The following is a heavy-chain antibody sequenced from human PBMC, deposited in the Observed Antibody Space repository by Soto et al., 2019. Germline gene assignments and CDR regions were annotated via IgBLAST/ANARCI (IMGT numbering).Heavy chain of an antibody. Sequence: QVQLVQSGGEVKKPGASVKVSCKASGYTFSNYGITWVRQAPAQGLEWMGLTSGYDANTIYAQKFEVRVTMTKDTNTAYMELRNLRFDDTAVYFCVRERQWEPLPYWCQGTPVIVSS. CDR2: TSGYDANT. CDR1: GYTFSNYG. D-gene: IGHD1-26*01. J-gene: IGHJ4*02. V-gene: IGHV1-18*01. CDR3: VRERQWEPLPY.